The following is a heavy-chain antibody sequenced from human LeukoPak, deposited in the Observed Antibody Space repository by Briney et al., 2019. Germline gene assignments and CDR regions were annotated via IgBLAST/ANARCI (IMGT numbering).Heavy chain of an antibody. D-gene: IGHD4-11*01. V-gene: IGHV5-51*01. J-gene: IGHJ6*03. CDR1: GYSFTSYW. Sequence: GESLKISCKGSGYSFTSYWIGWVRQMPGKGLEWMGIIYPGDSDTRYSPSFQGQVTISADKSISTAYLQWSSLKASDTAMYYCARQTVSEYYYYYMDVWGKGTTVTVS. CDR3: ARQTVSEYYYYYMDV. CDR2: IYPGDSDT.